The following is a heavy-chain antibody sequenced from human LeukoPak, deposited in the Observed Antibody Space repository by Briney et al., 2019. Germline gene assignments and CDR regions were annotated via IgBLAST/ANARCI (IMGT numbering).Heavy chain of an antibody. Sequence: GASVKVSCKASGYTFTDYYMHWVRQAPGQGREWMGWINPNSGGTNYAQKFQGRVTMTRDTSISTAYMELSRLRPDDTAVYYCARLYCSSSRCYSDYWGQGPLVTVSS. CDR2: INPNSGGT. CDR3: ARLYCSSSRCYSDY. D-gene: IGHD2-2*01. V-gene: IGHV1-2*02. CDR1: GYTFTDYY. J-gene: IGHJ4*02.